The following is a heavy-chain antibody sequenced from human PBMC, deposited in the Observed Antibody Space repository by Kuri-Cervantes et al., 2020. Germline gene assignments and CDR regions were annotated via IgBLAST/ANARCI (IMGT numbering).Heavy chain of an antibody. CDR3: ARETYCGGDCYSHYYGMDV. J-gene: IGHJ6*02. CDR1: GYTFTSYD. D-gene: IGHD2-21*02. Sequence: ASVKVSCKASGYTFTSYDINWVRQATGQGLEWMGWMNPNSGNTGYAQKLQGRVTMTTDTSTSTAYMELRSLRSDDTAVYYCARETYCGGDCYSHYYGMDVWGQGTTVTVSS. CDR2: MNPNSGNT. V-gene: IGHV1-8*01.